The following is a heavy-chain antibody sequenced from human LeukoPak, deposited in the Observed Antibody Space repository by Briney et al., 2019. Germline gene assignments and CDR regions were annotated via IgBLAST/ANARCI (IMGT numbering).Heavy chain of an antibody. CDR3: AKGKVGSGWSLHYYGMDV. CDR2: VSGSGGST. CDR1: GFTFTNYA. Sequence: PGGSLRLSCAASGFTFTNYAMSWVRQAPGKGLEWVSAVSGSGGSTYHADSVKGRFTISRDNSKNTLYLQMNSLRAEDTALYYCAKGKVGSGWSLHYYGMDVWGQGTTVTVSS. J-gene: IGHJ6*02. V-gene: IGHV3-23*01. D-gene: IGHD6-19*01.